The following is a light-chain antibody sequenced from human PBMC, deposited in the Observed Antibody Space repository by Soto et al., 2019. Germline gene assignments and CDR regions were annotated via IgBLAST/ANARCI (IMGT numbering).Light chain of an antibody. V-gene: IGLV2-8*01. Sequence: QSALTQPPSASGSPGQSVTISCTGTSSDVGGYNYVSWYQQHPGKAPKLMIYEVSKRPSGVPDRFSGSKSGNTASLTVSGLQADDETNYYCSSYAGRGVVFGGGTQLTVL. CDR2: EVS. CDR1: SSDVGGYNY. J-gene: IGLJ2*01. CDR3: SSYAGRGVV.